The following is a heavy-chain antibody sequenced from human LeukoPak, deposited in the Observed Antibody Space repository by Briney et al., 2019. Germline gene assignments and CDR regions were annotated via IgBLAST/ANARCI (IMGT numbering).Heavy chain of an antibody. CDR1: GYTFTSYY. Sequence: GESLKISCKASGYTFTSYYMHWVRQAPGQGLEWMGIINPSGGSTSYAQKFQGRVTMTRDTSTSTVYMELSSLRSEDTAVYYCARDRSRGSITIFGVVGYWGQGTLVTVSS. V-gene: IGHV1-46*01. CDR3: ARDRSRGSITIFGVVGY. D-gene: IGHD3-3*01. CDR2: INPSGGST. J-gene: IGHJ4*02.